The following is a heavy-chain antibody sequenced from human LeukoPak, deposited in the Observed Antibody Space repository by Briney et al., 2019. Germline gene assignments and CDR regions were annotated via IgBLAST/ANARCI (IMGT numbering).Heavy chain of an antibody. Sequence: SETLSLTCTVSGGSISSSSYYWGWIRQPPGKGLEWIGSIYYSGSTYYNPSLKSRVTISVDTSKSQFSLKLSSVTAADTAVYYCARETYYYDSSGYYKVGGFDYWGQGTLVTVSS. CDR1: GGSISSSSYY. CDR2: IYYSGST. J-gene: IGHJ4*02. CDR3: ARETYYYDSSGYYKVGGFDY. D-gene: IGHD3-22*01. V-gene: IGHV4-39*07.